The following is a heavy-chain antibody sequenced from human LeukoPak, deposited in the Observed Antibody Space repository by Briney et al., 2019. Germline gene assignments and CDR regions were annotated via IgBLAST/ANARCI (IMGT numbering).Heavy chain of an antibody. J-gene: IGHJ4*02. Sequence: GGSLRLSCAASGFTFSSYAMHWVRQAPGKGLEWVAFVRSDGDIKYYADSVKGRFIISRDNSRTTLHLQMNSLRAEDTAVYHCAKDLPAAYFHYWGQGTLVTVSS. CDR1: GFTFSSYA. V-gene: IGHV3-30*02. CDR3: AKDLPAAYFHY. CDR2: VRSDGDIK. D-gene: IGHD2-2*01.